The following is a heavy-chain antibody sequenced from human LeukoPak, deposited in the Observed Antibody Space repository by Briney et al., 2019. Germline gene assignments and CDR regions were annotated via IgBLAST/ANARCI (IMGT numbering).Heavy chain of an antibody. CDR1: GYTFPSYF. D-gene: IGHD6-19*01. V-gene: IGHV1-46*01. Sequence: ASVKVSCKASGYTFPSYFMHWVRQAPGQGLEWMGIINPTGGSTTYAQKFQGRVTMTRDTSTSTVYMELRSLRPDDTAVYYCARDLTSNVAVTEYHYYAMDVWGQGTTVTVSS. CDR3: ARDLTSNVAVTEYHYYAMDV. J-gene: IGHJ6*02. CDR2: INPTGGST.